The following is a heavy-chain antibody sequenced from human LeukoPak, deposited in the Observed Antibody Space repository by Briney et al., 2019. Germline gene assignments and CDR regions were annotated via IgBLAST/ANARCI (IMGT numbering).Heavy chain of an antibody. J-gene: IGHJ4*02. Sequence: GASVKVSCKASGYTFTSYYMHWVRQAPGQGLEWMGWINPNSGGTNYAQKFQGRVTMTRDTSISTAYMELRSLRSDDTAVYYCARDYGSGSYYNEGTSNFDYWGQGTLVTVSS. CDR3: ARDYGSGSYYNEGTSNFDY. D-gene: IGHD3-10*01. V-gene: IGHV1-2*02. CDR1: GYTFTSYY. CDR2: INPNSGGT.